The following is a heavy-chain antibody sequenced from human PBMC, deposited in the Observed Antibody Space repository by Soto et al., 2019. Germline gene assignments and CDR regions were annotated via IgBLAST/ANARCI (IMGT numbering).Heavy chain of an antibody. CDR2: IIPIFGTA. D-gene: IGHD5-18*01. CDR3: ARDWADVDTAMVTSSYYGMDV. CDR1: GYTFTSYG. J-gene: IGHJ6*02. Sequence: SVKVSCKASGYTFTSYGISWVRQAPGQGLEWMGGIIPIFGTANYAQKFQGRVTITADESTSTAYMELSSLRSEDTAVYYCARDWADVDTAMVTSSYYGMDVWGQGTTVTVSS. V-gene: IGHV1-69*13.